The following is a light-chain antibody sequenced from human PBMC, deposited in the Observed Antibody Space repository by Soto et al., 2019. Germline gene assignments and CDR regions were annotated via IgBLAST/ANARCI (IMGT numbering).Light chain of an antibody. CDR2: GAS. J-gene: IGKJ5*01. V-gene: IGKV3-20*01. Sequence: EIVLTQSPGTLSLSPGERATLSCRASQSVSSSYLAWYQQKDGQAPRLLIYGASSRATGIPDRFSGSGSGTDFTLTISRLEPEDFAVYYCQQYGSPITFGQGTRLEIK. CDR1: QSVSSSY. CDR3: QQYGSPIT.